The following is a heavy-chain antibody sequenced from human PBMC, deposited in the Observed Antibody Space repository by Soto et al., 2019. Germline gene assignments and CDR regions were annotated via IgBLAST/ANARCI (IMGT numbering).Heavy chain of an antibody. Sequence: EVQLVESGGGLVQPGGSLRLSCAASGFTFSSYWMHWVRQAPGKGLVWVSRINGDGSSTFYADSVRGRFTVSRDNARETLFLQINSLRAEDTAVYFCARGLRNYYAMDVWGQGTTVTVSS. CDR2: INGDGSST. CDR3: ARGLRNYYAMDV. V-gene: IGHV3-74*01. CDR1: GFTFSSYW. J-gene: IGHJ6*02.